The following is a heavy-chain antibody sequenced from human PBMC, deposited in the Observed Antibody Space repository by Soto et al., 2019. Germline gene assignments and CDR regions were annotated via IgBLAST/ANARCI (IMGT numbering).Heavy chain of an antibody. CDR2: ISYDGNDR. Sequence: QVQLVESGGGVVQPGRSLTVSCAASGFTFSNYGMHWVRQPPGKGLGWVAVISYDGNDRHYTDSVKGPFTISRDHSKKTLYLAINRLCSCDTAVDYRAPNVDGAPVALWGQGTLVTVSS. CDR1: GFTFSNYG. D-gene: IGHD1-26*01. V-gene: IGHV3-30*03. CDR3: APNVDGAPVAL. J-gene: IGHJ4*02.